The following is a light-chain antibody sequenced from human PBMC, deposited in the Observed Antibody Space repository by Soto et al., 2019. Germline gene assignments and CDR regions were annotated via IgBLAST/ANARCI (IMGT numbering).Light chain of an antibody. CDR1: QSVGIK. CDR2: VIV. J-gene: IGKJ1*01. Sequence: TVLTQSPATLSLSPGERATLSCRASQSVGIKLTWYQQKPGQSPRLLIYVIVNRATGIPARFSGSGAGTDFTLTITSLEPEDFAVYYCHHRDGLPATFGQGTKAEI. V-gene: IGKV3-11*01. CDR3: HHRDGLPAT.